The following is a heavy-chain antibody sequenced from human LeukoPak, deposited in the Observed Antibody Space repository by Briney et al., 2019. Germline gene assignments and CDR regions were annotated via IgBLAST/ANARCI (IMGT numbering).Heavy chain of an antibody. CDR1: GYTFTDYG. J-gene: IGHJ4*02. CDR2: ISTYNGNT. D-gene: IGHD4-11*01. Sequence: GASVKVSCKASGYTFTDYGISWVRQAPGQGLEWMGWISTYNGNTNYAQKLQGRVTMTTDTSTSTAYRELRSLRSDDTAVYYCAREYSDYPDTWVYWGQGTLVTVSS. CDR3: AREYSDYPDTWVY. V-gene: IGHV1-18*01.